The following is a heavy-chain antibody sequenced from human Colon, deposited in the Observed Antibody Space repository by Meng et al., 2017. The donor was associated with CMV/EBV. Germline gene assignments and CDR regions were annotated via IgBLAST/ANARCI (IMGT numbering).Heavy chain of an antibody. Sequence: SETLSLTCGLSGGSLRGYYWSWIRQSPGKGLEWIGVINDFGTINYNPSVRSRVTISLDKSKNQYSLKLISVTAADTAVYYCARGGVGGTRQRWIDSWGQGALVTVSS. J-gene: IGHJ5*01. CDR3: ARGGVGGTRQRWIDS. CDR1: GGSLRGYY. V-gene: IGHV4-34*01. D-gene: IGHD1-26*01. CDR2: INDFGTI.